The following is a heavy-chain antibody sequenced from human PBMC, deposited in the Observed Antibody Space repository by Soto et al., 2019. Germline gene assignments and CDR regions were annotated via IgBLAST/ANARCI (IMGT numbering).Heavy chain of an antibody. V-gene: IGHV1-69*02. Sequence: QVQLVQSGTEVKQTGSSVKVSCKASGGTFRNCPINWVRQAPGQGLEWMGSIFPLTDIPDYAQNFQARLTISADKSTSTAYMELSSLTSDDTAMYFCARGPLVVFNYFESWGQGTLVTVSS. CDR1: GGTFRNCP. CDR2: IFPLTDIP. J-gene: IGHJ4*02. CDR3: ARGPLVVFNYFES.